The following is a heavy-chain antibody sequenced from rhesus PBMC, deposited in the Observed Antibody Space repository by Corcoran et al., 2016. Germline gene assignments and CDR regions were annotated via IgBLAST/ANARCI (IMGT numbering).Heavy chain of an antibody. Sequence: QVQLQESGPGLLKPSATLSLTCVVSGASIRSYWRSWIRQPPGKGLEWVGGINGNSDSTYYHPSLTSRVTISKDASKNQFSLKLSSVTAADTAVYYCARQRGVAAMYYFDYWGQGVLVTVSS. D-gene: IGHD4-29*01. V-gene: IGHV4-80*01. CDR1: GASIRSYW. CDR2: INGNSDST. J-gene: IGHJ4*01. CDR3: ARQRGVAAMYYFDY.